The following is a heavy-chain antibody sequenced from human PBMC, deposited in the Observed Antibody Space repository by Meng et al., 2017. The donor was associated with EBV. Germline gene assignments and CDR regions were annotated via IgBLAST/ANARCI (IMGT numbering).Heavy chain of an antibody. CDR3: TTDEGGSRF. D-gene: IGHD1-26*01. CDR1: DFTFTSAW. CDR2: IRSQVDGMTA. J-gene: IGHJ4*02. Sequence: LVAIGGGLVNHRESLNLSCGVLDFTFTSAWRNGVRQAPGKRLEWVGRIRSQVDGMTADYSAPVKGRFTISRDASKHTLYLQMNSLKIEDSAVYYCTTDEGGSRFWGQGTLVTVSS. V-gene: IGHV3-15*01.